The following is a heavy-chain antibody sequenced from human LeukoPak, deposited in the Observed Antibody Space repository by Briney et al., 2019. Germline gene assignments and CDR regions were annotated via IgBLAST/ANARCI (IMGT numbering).Heavy chain of an antibody. J-gene: IGHJ4*02. CDR2: IRYDGSNK. CDR1: GFTFSSYG. D-gene: IGHD3-22*01. CDR3: ARRYYGSATYRLPYDY. V-gene: IGHV3-30*02. Sequence: PGGSLRLSCAASGFTFSSYGMHWVRQAPGKGLEWVAFIRYDGSNKCYADSVKGRFTISRDNSKNTLYLQMNSLRAEDTAVYYCARRYYGSATYRLPYDYWGQGTLVTVSS.